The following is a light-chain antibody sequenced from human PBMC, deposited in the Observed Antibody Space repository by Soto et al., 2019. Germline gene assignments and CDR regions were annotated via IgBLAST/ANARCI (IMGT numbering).Light chain of an antibody. J-gene: IGKJ1*01. Sequence: DIQMTQSPSSLSASVGDRVTITCRASQSISNYLDWYQLKPGKAPKLLIYAASSLQSGVPSRFTGSGSGTDFTLTISNLQAEDFATYYCQQNYNVPPWTFGQGTKVEIK. CDR2: AAS. CDR1: QSISNY. V-gene: IGKV1-39*01. CDR3: QQNYNVPPWT.